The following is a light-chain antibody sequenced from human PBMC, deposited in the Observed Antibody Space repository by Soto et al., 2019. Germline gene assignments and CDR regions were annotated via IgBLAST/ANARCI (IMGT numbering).Light chain of an antibody. CDR2: GAS. V-gene: IGKV3-20*01. Sequence: IEMTQSPATLSVSPGERSTLSCRASQSVSSSYLAWYQQKPGQAPRLLIYGASSRATGIPDRFSGSGSGTDFTLTISRLEPEDFAVYYCQQLGTFGQGTRLEIK. J-gene: IGKJ5*01. CDR3: QQLGT. CDR1: QSVSSSY.